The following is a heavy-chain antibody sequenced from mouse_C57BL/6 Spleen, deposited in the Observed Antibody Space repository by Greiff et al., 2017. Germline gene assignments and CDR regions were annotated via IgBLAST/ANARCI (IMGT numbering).Heavy chain of an antibody. CDR1: GYTFTDYE. CDR3: TRGTGKDY. V-gene: IGHV1-15*01. CDR2: IDPETGGT. J-gene: IGHJ2*01. D-gene: IGHD4-1*01. Sequence: VQLQESGAELVRPGASVTLSCKASGYTFTDYEMHWVKQTPVHGLEWIGAIDPETGGTAYNQKFKGKAILTADKSSSTAYMELRSLTSEDSAVYYCTRGTGKDYWGQGTTLTVSS.